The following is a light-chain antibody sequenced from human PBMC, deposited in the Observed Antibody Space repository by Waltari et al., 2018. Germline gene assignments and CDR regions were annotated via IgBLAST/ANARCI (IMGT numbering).Light chain of an antibody. CDR2: RDT. CDR1: SSNIGRYD. V-gene: IGLV1-47*01. CDR3: AVWDDSLSGPV. Sequence: QSVVTQPPSASGTPGQRVTISCSGSSSNIGRYDVYWYQHLPGTAAKLLIDRDTQRPSWVPDRFSGSKSGTSASLAISGLRSEDEADYYCAVWDDSLSGPVFGGGTKLTVL. J-gene: IGLJ2*01.